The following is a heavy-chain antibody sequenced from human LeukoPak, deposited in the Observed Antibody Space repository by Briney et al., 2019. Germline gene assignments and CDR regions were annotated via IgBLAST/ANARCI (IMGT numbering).Heavy chain of an antibody. CDR2: INHSGST. V-gene: IGHV4-34*01. CDR1: GWSFSGYY. J-gene: IGHJ5*02. D-gene: IGHD3-9*01. Sequence: SETLSLTCAVYGWSFSGYYWSWIRQPPGKGLEWIGEINHSGSTNYNPSLKSRVTISVDTSKNQFSLKLSSVTAADTAVYYCARGGGKGLRYFDWLPFDPWGQGTLVTASS. CDR3: ARGGGKGLRYFDWLPFDP.